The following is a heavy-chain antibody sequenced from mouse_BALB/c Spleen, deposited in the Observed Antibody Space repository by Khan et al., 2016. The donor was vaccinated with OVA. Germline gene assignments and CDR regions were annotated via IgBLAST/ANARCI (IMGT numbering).Heavy chain of an antibody. J-gene: IGHJ3*01. CDR3: ARRNYFGYTFAY. CDR2: IYPVSGNT. CDR1: GYTFTDYY. D-gene: IGHD1-2*01. V-gene: IGHV1-77*01. Sequence: QVQLQQSGAELARPGASVKLSCKASGYTFTDYYINWVKQRTGQGLEWNGEIYPVSGNTYYNEKFKGKATLTADKSSSTAYMQLSSLTSEDSAVFFCARRNYFGYTFAYWGQGTLVTVSA.